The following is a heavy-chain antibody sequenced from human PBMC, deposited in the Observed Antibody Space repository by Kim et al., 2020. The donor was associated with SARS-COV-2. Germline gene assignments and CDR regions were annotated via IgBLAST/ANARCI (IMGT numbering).Heavy chain of an antibody. CDR1: GYTFTGYY. CDR3: ARRNHNWNPNYYYYYMDV. J-gene: IGHJ6*03. Sequence: ASVKVSCKASGYTFTGYYMHWVRQAPGQGLEWMGWINPNSGGTNYAQKFQGRVTMTRDTYISTAYMELSRLRSDDTAVYYCARRNHNWNPNYYYYYMDVWGKGTTVTVSS. CDR2: INPNSGGT. V-gene: IGHV1-2*02. D-gene: IGHD1-20*01.